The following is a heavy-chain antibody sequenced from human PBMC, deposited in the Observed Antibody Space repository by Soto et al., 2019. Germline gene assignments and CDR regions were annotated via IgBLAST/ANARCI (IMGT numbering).Heavy chain of an antibody. J-gene: IGHJ4*02. Sequence: QVQLVESGGDVVQPGRSLRLSCAASGFTFNTYAMHWVRQAPGKGLEWVALISYDGSNNFYADSVKGRITISRDNSKNTLYLQMNSLRADDTAIYYCARDRSMIVVVPGYWGQGTLVSVSS. CDR1: GFTFNTYA. CDR2: ISYDGSNN. V-gene: IGHV3-30-3*01. CDR3: ARDRSMIVVVPGY. D-gene: IGHD3-22*01.